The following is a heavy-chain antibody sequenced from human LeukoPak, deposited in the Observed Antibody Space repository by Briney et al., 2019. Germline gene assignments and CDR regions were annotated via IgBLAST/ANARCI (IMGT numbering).Heavy chain of an antibody. CDR3: ARARDIRYFDC. CDR1: GGSFSGYY. J-gene: IGHJ4*02. Sequence: PSETLSLTCAVYGGSFSGYYWSWIRQPPGKGLEWIGEINHSGSTNYNPSLKSRVTISVDTSKNQFSLKLSSVTAADTAVYYCARARDIRYFDCWGQGTLVTVSS. V-gene: IGHV4-34*01. D-gene: IGHD5-12*01. CDR2: INHSGST.